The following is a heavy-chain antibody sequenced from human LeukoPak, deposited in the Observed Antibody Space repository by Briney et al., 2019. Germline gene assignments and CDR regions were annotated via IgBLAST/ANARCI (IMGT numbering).Heavy chain of an antibody. J-gene: IGHJ4*02. CDR1: GFTFSNYW. D-gene: IGHD3-3*01. V-gene: IGHV3-23*01. Sequence: PGGSLRLSCAASGFTFSNYWMSWVRQAPGKGLEWVSAISGSGGSTYYADSVKGRFTISRDNSKNTLYLQMNSLRAEDTAVYYCAKDGTYDFWSGYPYFDYWGQGTLVTVSS. CDR3: AKDGTYDFWSGYPYFDY. CDR2: ISGSGGST.